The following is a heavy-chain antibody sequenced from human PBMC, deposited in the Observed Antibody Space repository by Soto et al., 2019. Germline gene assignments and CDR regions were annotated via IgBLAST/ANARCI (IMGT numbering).Heavy chain of an antibody. Sequence: QLQLQEWGPGLVKPSETLSLTCTVSGGSISSSTYHWAWIRQPPGKGLEWIASIYYTGTTYYSPSLKSRVTISVDTSKNHFSLKLSSVTAADTAVYYCSRERESASEHWGQGTLVTVSS. V-gene: IGHV4-39*02. CDR3: SRERESASEH. CDR1: GGSISSSTYH. J-gene: IGHJ4*02. CDR2: IYYTGTT.